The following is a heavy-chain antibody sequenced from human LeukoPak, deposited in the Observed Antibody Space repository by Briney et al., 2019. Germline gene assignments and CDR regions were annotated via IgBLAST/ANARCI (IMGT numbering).Heavy chain of an antibody. Sequence: SETLSLTCAVSGYSIRNGYYWVWIRQPPGRGLEWIGSLYHSDSAYYNTSLRSRVSMSVDTSKNQFSLTLSFVTAADTAAYYCARQHDSYYYYYIDVWGSGTTVTVSS. CDR2: LYHSDSA. V-gene: IGHV4-38-2*01. CDR1: GYSIRNGYY. J-gene: IGHJ6*03. CDR3: ARQHDSYYYYYIDV.